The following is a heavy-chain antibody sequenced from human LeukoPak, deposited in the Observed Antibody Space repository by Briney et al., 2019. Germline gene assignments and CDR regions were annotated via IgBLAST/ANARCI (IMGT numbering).Heavy chain of an antibody. CDR1: GFTFSDYY. CDR2: ISSSGSTI. Sequence: PGGSLRLSCAASGFTFSDYYMSWIRQAPGKGLEWVSYISSSGSTIYYADSVKGRFTISRDNAKNSLYLQMNSLRAEDTAVYYCAREPFYDSSGYHNDAFDIWGHGTMVTVSS. D-gene: IGHD3-22*01. V-gene: IGHV3-11*04. CDR3: AREPFYDSSGYHNDAFDI. J-gene: IGHJ3*02.